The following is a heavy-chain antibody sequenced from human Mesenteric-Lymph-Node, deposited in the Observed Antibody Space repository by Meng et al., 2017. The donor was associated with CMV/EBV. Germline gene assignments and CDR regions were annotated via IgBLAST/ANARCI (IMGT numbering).Heavy chain of an antibody. J-gene: IGHJ4*02. CDR2: ISWDGGST. CDR1: GFTFDDYT. Sequence: GGSLRLSCAASGFTFDDYTMHWVRQAPGKGLEWVSLISWDGGSTYYADSVKGRFTISRDNSKNSLYLQMNSLRTEDTALYYCAKAHSSGYYVDYWGQGTLVTVS. CDR3: AKAHSSGYYVDY. V-gene: IGHV3-43*01. D-gene: IGHD3-22*01.